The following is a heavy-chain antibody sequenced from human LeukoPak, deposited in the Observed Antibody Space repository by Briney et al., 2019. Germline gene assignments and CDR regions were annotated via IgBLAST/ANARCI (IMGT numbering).Heavy chain of an antibody. CDR2: IYYSGST. D-gene: IGHD3-3*01. Sequence: SETLSLTCTVSGGSISSQYWSWIRQPPGKGLEWIGYIYYSGSTNYNPSLKSRVTISVDTSKNQFSLKLSSVTAADTAVYYCARGAGVEGLNYWGQGTLVTVSS. CDR3: ARGAGVEGLNY. J-gene: IGHJ4*02. V-gene: IGHV4-59*11. CDR1: GGSISSQY.